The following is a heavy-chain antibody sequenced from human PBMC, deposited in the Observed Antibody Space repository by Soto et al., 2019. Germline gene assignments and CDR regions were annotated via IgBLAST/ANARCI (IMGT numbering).Heavy chain of an antibody. CDR3: ARRGGPTGTLDY. CDR2: IIPIVGTA. D-gene: IGHD1-1*01. V-gene: IGHV1-69*01. CDR1: GGIFSSYA. Sequence: QVQLVQSGAEVKQPGSSVKVSCKASGGIFSSYAISWVRQAPGQWLEWMGGIIPIVGTANYAQKFQGRVTITADESTSTAYMELSSLSSEDTAVYYCARRGGPTGTLDYWGQGTLVTVSA. J-gene: IGHJ4*02.